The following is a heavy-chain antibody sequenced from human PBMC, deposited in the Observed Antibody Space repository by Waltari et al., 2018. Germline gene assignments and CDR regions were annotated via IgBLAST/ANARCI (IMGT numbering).Heavy chain of an antibody. CDR2: IYYSGTT. Sequence: QLQLQESGPGLVKPSETLSLTCTVSGGSISSSSYYWGWIRQPPGKGLEWIGSIYYSGTTYYNPSLKSRVTISVDTSKNQFSLKLSSVTAADTAVYYCARDLPPRYDSSGYYTTGFDYWGQGTLVTVSS. CDR1: GGSISSSSYY. V-gene: IGHV4-39*07. CDR3: ARDLPPRYDSSGYYTTGFDY. D-gene: IGHD3-22*01. J-gene: IGHJ4*02.